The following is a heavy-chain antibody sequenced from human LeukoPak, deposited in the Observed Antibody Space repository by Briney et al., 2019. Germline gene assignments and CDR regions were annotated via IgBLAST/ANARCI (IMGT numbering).Heavy chain of an antibody. V-gene: IGHV1-18*01. J-gene: IGHJ5*02. CDR1: GYTFTSYG. CDR3: ANLGMTTVTT. CDR2: ISAYNGNT. Sequence: ASVKVSCKASGYTFTSYGISWVRQAPGQGLEWMGWISAYNGNTNYAQKLQGRVTMTRDTSTSTVYMELSSLRSEDTAVYYCANLGMTTVTTWGQGTLVTVSS. D-gene: IGHD4-17*01.